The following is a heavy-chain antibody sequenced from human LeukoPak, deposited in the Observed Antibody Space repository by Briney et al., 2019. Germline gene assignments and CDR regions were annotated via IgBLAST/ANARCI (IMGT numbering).Heavy chain of an antibody. CDR3: VKDQGECPGSRCYLRFLEY. CDR2: VRYDQSAT. D-gene: IGHD3-3*01. Sequence: QPGGSLRLSCAASGFNFSIYGMHWVQQAPGKGLEWVTFVRYDQSATVYADSVQGRFAISRDNSKNTVYLQMNSLRVEDTALYFCVKDQGECPGSRCYLRFLEYWGQGTLVIVSS. J-gene: IGHJ4*02. CDR1: GFNFSIYG. V-gene: IGHV3-30*02.